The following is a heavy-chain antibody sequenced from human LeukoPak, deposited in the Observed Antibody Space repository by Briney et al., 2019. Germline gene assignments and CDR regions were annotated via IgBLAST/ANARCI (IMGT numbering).Heavy chain of an antibody. Sequence: PGGSLRLSCAASGFTFTSYSMSWVRQAPGKGLEWIGRIKSKTDGETTNYAEPVRGRFTISRDDSKSAVYLQMNSLKIEDTAVYYCTTDLGTYYHGSQRLIPIDYWGQGTLVTVSS. CDR1: GFTFTSYS. J-gene: IGHJ4*02. D-gene: IGHD3-10*01. CDR3: TTDLGTYYHGSQRLIPIDY. V-gene: IGHV3-15*01. CDR2: IKSKTDGETT.